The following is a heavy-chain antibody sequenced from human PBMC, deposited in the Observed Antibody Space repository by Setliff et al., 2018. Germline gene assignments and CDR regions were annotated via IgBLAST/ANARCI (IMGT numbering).Heavy chain of an antibody. CDR3: LRDRPYSNSPEDVFDI. CDR2: IYHSGSS. CDR1: GGSISSRSYY. D-gene: IGHD4-4*01. J-gene: IGHJ3*02. V-gene: IGHV4-39*07. Sequence: SETLSLTCTVSGGSISSRSYYWGWIRQPPGKGLEWIGSIYHSGSSYYNPSLRSRVTISVDTSKNQFSLILRSVTAADTAVYYCLRDRPYSNSPEDVFDIWGQGTAVTVSS.